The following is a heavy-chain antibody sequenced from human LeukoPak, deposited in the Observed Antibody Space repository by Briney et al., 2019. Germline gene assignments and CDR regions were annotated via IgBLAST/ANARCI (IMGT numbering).Heavy chain of an antibody. CDR1: GFTFSSYE. CDR2: ISSSGSTI. J-gene: IGHJ6*02. CDR3: ARVAMVRGLYGMDV. Sequence: PGGSLRLSCAASGFTFSSYEMNWVRQAPGQGLEWVSYISSSGSTIYYADSVKGRFTISRDNAKNSLYLQMNSLRAEDTAVYYCARVAMVRGLYGMDVWGQGTTVTVSS. V-gene: IGHV3-48*03. D-gene: IGHD3-10*01.